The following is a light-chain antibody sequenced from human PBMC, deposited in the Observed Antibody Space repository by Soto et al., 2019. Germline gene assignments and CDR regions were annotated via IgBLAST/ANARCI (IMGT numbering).Light chain of an antibody. CDR3: HQYGSSPHT. J-gene: IGKJ5*01. CDR1: QSVRSN. CDR2: TAS. Sequence: EIVMTQSPATLSASPGERATLSCRASQSVRSNLAWYQQKPGQAPRLLISTASSRATGIPDRFSGSGSGTDFTLTISRLEPEDFAVYYCHQYGSSPHTFGQGTRWRL. V-gene: IGKV3-20*01.